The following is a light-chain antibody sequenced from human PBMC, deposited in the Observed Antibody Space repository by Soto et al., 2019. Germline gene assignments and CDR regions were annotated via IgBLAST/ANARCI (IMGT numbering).Light chain of an antibody. Sequence: QSALTQPASVSGSPGQSITISCTGTSNDVGGYNYVSWYQHHPGKAPKLMIYEVTTRPSGVSNRFSGSRSGNTASLGISGLQAEDEADYYCSSYTSSSTVVFGGGTQLTVL. V-gene: IGLV2-14*01. J-gene: IGLJ2*01. CDR1: SNDVGGYNY. CDR2: EVT. CDR3: SSYTSSSTVV.